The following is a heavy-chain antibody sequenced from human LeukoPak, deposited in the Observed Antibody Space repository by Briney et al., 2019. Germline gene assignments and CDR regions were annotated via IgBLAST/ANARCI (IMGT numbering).Heavy chain of an antibody. CDR3: ARPLMYYYGSETYFWFDP. V-gene: IGHV3-11*04. J-gene: IGHJ5*02. CDR2: ISSSGSTI. D-gene: IGHD3-10*01. CDR1: GFTFSDYY. Sequence: GGSLRLSCAASGFTFSDYYMSWIRQAPGKGLEWVSYISSSGSTIYYADSVKGRFTISRDNAKNSLYLQMNSLRAEDTAVYYCARPLMYYYGSETYFWFDPWGQGTLVTVSS.